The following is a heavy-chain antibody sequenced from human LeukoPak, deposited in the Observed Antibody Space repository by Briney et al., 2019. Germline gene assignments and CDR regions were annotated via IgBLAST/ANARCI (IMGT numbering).Heavy chain of an antibody. CDR1: GYTFTSYA. D-gene: IGHD3-22*01. J-gene: IGHJ4*02. CDR3: ARFDGGYYYGGHY. CDR2: INAGNGNT. V-gene: IGHV1-3*01. Sequence: ASVKVSCKASGYTFTSYAMHWVRQAPGQRLEWMGWINAGNGNTKYSQKFQGRVTITRDTSASTAYMELSSLRSEDTAVYYCARFDGGYYYGGHYWGQGTLVTVSS.